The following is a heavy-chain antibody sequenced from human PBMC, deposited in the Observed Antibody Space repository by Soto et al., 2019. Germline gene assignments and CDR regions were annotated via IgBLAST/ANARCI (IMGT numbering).Heavy chain of an antibody. CDR2: ISYDGSNK. CDR1: GFTFSSYA. J-gene: IGHJ4*02. Sequence: QVQLVESGGGVVQPGRSLRLSCAASGFTFSSYAMHWVRQAPGKGLEWVAVISYDGSNKYYADSVKGRFTISRDNSKNSLYLKMNRRRAGDAVVYYWAREGGGGGGNPYFDYWGQGTLVTVSS. V-gene: IGHV3-30-3*01. CDR3: AREGGGGGGNPYFDY. D-gene: IGHD3-16*01.